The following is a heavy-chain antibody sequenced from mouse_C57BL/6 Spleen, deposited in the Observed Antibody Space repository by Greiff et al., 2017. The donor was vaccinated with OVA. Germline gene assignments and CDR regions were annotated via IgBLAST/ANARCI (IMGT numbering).Heavy chain of an antibody. Sequence: EVQGVESGPELVKPGASVKISCKASGYSFTGYYMNWVKQSPEKSLEWIGEINPSTGGPTYTQKFKDKATLTVDNSTSTAYMQIKSLTAEDAAVYYCARYYYGISSLAYWGQGTSVTVSS. J-gene: IGHJ4*01. D-gene: IGHD1-1*01. V-gene: IGHV1-42*01. CDR1: GYSFTGYY. CDR2: INPSTGGP. CDR3: ARYYYGISSLAY.